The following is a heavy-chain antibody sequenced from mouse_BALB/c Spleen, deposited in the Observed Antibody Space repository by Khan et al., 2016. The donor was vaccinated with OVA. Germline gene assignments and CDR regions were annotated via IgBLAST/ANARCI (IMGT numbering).Heavy chain of an antibody. CDR2: ISYSGNT. D-gene: IGHD1-1*01. Sequence: VQLKQSGPGLVKPSQSLSLICTVTGYSITSDYAWNWIRQFPGNKLEWMGFISYSGNTKYNPSLKSRISITRDTSKNQFFLQLNSVTTEDTATYYCARVYGGYFDYWGQCTTLTVSS. CDR3: ARVYGGYFDY. CDR1: GYSITSDYA. J-gene: IGHJ2*01. V-gene: IGHV3-2*02.